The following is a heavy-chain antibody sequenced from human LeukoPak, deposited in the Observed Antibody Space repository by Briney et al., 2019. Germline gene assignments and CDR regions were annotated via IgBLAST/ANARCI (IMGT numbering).Heavy chain of an antibody. Sequence: ASVKVSCKASGYTFTGYYIHWVRQAPGQGLEWMGWINPNSGGTYYAQQFEGRVTMTSDTPITTAYMELSSLRSGDTAVYCCARGGYSYGSGSDASDYWGQGTPVTVSS. CDR3: ARGGYSYGSGSDASDY. V-gene: IGHV1-2*02. D-gene: IGHD3-10*01. J-gene: IGHJ4*02. CDR2: INPNSGGT. CDR1: GYTFTGYY.